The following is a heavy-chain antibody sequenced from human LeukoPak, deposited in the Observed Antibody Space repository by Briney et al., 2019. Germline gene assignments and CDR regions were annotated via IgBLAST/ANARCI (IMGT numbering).Heavy chain of an antibody. V-gene: IGHV3-23*01. D-gene: IGHD3-22*01. J-gene: IGHJ4*02. Sequence: GGSLRLSCAASGFTFRSYAMIWVRQAPGKGLEWVSGISGSGDSTDYADSVKGRFTISRDNSKNTLYLQMNRLRAEDTAVYYCAKEGLDSSGFYYDYLDYWGQGTLVTVSS. CDR3: AKEGLDSSGFYYDYLDY. CDR2: ISGSGDST. CDR1: GFTFRSYA.